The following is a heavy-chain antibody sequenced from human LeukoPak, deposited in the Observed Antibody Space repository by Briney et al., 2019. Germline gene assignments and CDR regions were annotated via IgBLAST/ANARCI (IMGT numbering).Heavy chain of an antibody. CDR1: GFTFSGQW. CDR3: VPADLP. Sequence: GGSLRLSCAASGFTFSGQWMHWVRQAPGKGLVWVSLIKPDGSSTNYADSVKGRFTISRDNAKNTLYLQMNSLRVEDTAVYYCVPADLPWGQGTLVTVSS. J-gene: IGHJ5*02. CDR2: IKPDGSST. V-gene: IGHV3-74*01.